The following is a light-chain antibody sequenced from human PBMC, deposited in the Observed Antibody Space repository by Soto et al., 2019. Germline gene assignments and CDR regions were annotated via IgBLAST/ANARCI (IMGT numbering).Light chain of an antibody. J-gene: IGKJ4*01. V-gene: IGKV3-20*01. CDR3: QQYGSSPLT. CDR2: GAS. CDR1: QSVSSSY. Sequence: EIVLTQSPGTLSLSPGERATLSCRASQSVSSSYLAWYQQKPGQAPRLLIYGASSRATGIPDRFSGSGSGTDFTLTISRLEPEDFVVYYCQQYGSSPLTFVGGTKVEIK.